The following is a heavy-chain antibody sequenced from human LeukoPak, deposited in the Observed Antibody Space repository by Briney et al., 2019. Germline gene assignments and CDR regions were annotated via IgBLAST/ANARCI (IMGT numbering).Heavy chain of an antibody. CDR3: ARSPPYCSSPGCYIGWFDP. D-gene: IGHD2-2*02. J-gene: IGHJ5*02. CDR1: GVSISGYY. Sequence: SETLSLTCTVSGVSISGYYWNWIRQPPGKGLDWIGFIYYSGSTNYNPSLKSRVSISVDTSKNQFSLKLSSVTAADTAVYYCARSPPYCSSPGCYIGWFDPWGQGTLVTVSS. V-gene: IGHV4-59*01. CDR2: IYYSGST.